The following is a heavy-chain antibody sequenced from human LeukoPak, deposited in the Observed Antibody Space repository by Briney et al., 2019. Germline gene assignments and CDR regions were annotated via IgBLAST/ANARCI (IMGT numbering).Heavy chain of an antibody. V-gene: IGHV3-30*02. CDR3: AKDFSVYYYDSRVLDY. CDR2: IRYDGSNK. J-gene: IGHJ4*02. CDR1: GFTFSSYG. D-gene: IGHD3-22*01. Sequence: GGSLRLSCAASGFTFSSYGIHWVRQAPGKGLEWVAFIRYDGSNKYYADSVKGRFTISRDNSKNTLYLQMNRLRAEDTAVYYCAKDFSVYYYDSRVLDYWGQGTLVTVSS.